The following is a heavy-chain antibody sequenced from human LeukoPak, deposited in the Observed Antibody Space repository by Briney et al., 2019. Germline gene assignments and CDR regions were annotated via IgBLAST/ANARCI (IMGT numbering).Heavy chain of an antibody. CDR1: GGSFSGYY. D-gene: IGHD2-2*02. J-gene: IGHJ5*02. CDR3: ARQHPTIVVVPAAISGWFDP. CDR2: MSYSGST. Sequence: SETLSLTCAVYGGSFSGYYWSWIRQPPGKGLEWIGSMSYSGSTNYKLSLKSRVTISVDTSKNQFSLKLSSVTAADTAVYYCARQHPTIVVVPAAISGWFDPWGQGTLVTVSS. V-gene: IGHV4-34*01.